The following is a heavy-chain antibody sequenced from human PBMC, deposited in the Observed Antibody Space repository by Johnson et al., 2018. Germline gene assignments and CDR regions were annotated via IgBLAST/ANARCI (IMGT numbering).Heavy chain of an antibody. V-gene: IGHV3-43*01. CDR3: ARGIAEAFDI. J-gene: IGHJ3*02. CDR1: GFTFDDYT. Sequence: QLVQSGGVVVQPGGSLRLSCAASGFTFDDYTMHWVRQAPGKGLEWVSLISWDGGSTYYPGSVRGRFTISRENAKNSLYLQINSLRAGDTAVYYCARGIAEAFDIWGQGTMVTVSS. CDR2: ISWDGGST.